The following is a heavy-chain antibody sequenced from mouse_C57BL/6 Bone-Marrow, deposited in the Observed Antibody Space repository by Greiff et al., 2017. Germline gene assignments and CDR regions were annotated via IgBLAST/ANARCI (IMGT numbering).Heavy chain of an antibody. D-gene: IGHD2-4*01. V-gene: IGHV1-9*01. CDR2: ILPGSGST. CDR3: ASLYYDYDREYYFDY. Sequence: VQLQQSGAELMKPGASVKLSCKATGYTFTGYWIEWVKQRPGHGLEWIGEILPGSGSTNYNAKFKGKATFTADTSSNTAYMQLSSLTTEDSAIYYCASLYYDYDREYYFDYWGQGTTLTVSS. J-gene: IGHJ2*01. CDR1: GYTFTGYW.